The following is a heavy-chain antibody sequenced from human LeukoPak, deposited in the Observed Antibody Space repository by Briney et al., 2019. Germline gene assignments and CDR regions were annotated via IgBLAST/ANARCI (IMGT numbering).Heavy chain of an antibody. CDR2: IYPGDSDT. Sequence: GESLKISCKGSGYSFTSYWIGWVRQMPGEGLEWMGIIYPGDSDTRYSPSFQGQVTISADKSISTAYLQWSSLKASDTAMYYCASLRDGYNYGVNYFDYWGQGTLVTVSS. D-gene: IGHD5-24*01. CDR1: GYSFTSYW. J-gene: IGHJ4*02. V-gene: IGHV5-51*01. CDR3: ASLRDGYNYGVNYFDY.